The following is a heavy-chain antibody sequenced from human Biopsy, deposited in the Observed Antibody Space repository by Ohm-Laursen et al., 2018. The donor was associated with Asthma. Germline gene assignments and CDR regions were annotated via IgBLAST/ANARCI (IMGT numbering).Heavy chain of an antibody. D-gene: IGHD2-21*01. CDR3: AKATLGDIGKDY. J-gene: IGHJ4*02. V-gene: IGHV3-9*01. CDR1: GFTFSTYG. CDR2: ISWNSGSI. Sequence: SLRLSCSASGFTFSTYGMHWVRQAPGKGLEWVSGISWNSGSIGYADSVKGRFTISRDNAKNSLYLQMNSLRVEDTALYYCAKATLGDIGKDYWGQGTLVTVSS.